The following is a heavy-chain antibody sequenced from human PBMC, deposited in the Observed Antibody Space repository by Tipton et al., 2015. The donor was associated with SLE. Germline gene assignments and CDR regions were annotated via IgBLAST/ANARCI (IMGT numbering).Heavy chain of an antibody. CDR3: ARSPVDYWNGYSA. CDR2: ITGSGDRT. CDR1: GFTYSGYA. V-gene: IGHV3-23*01. D-gene: IGHD3-3*01. J-gene: IGHJ4*02. Sequence: SLRLSCAASGFTYSGYAMHWVRQAPGKGLEWGSAITGSGDRTYYIDSVKGRFTISRDNSKNSLYLQMNGPRAEDTAVYYCARSPVDYWNGYSAWGQGTLVAVSS.